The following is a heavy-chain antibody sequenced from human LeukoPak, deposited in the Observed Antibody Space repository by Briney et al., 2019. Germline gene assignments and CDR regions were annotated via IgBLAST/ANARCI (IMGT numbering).Heavy chain of an antibody. D-gene: IGHD3-16*01. V-gene: IGHV3-11*01. CDR3: ARDGAVSLYYFYAMDV. CDR1: GFTFSDYY. Sequence: GGSLRLSCAASGFTFSDYYMSWIRQAPGKGLEWVSYISSSGTTISYAGSVKGRFTISRDNAKNSLYLQMNSLRAEDTAVYYCARDGAVSLYYFYAMDVWGQGTTVTVAS. J-gene: IGHJ6*02. CDR2: ISSSGTTI.